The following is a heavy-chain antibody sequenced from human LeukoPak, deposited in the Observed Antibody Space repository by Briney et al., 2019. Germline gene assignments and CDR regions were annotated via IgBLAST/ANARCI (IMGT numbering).Heavy chain of an antibody. D-gene: IGHD6-13*01. Sequence: GGSLRLSCAASGFSFSNSSMNWLRQAPGKGLEWVSSISTGSSYIYYADSVKGRFTISRDNAKNSLYLQMNSLRAEDTAVYYCARDLLEIAADSYFDYWGQGTLVTVSS. J-gene: IGHJ4*02. CDR1: GFSFSNSS. V-gene: IGHV3-21*01. CDR3: ARDLLEIAADSYFDY. CDR2: ISTGSSYI.